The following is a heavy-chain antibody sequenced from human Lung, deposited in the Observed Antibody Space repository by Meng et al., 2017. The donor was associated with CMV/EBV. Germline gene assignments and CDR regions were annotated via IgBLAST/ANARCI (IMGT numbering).Heavy chain of an antibody. V-gene: IGHV3-30-3*01. D-gene: IGHD5-24*01. J-gene: IGHJ3*02. CDR2: ISYDGNSK. Sequence: SGVIFSHYSMHWVRQDTGKGLEWVAVISYDGNSKFYADSVKGRFTISRDTSRKTLFLQMNSLRVEDTAVYFCVRDFAATMVWAFHIWGQGTMVTVSS. CDR1: GVIFSHYS. CDR3: VRDFAATMVWAFHI.